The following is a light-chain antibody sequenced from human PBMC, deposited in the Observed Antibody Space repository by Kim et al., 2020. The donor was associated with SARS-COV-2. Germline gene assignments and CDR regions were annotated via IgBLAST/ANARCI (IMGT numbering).Light chain of an antibody. V-gene: IGKV3-20*01. CDR3: QQYHTSPLN. CDR1: QSVRSNY. CDR2: GAS. J-gene: IGKJ4*01. Sequence: EIVLTQSPGTLSLSPGERATLSCRASQSVRSNYLAWYQQKPGQDPRLLIYGASSRATGIPDRFSGSGSETDFTLTISRLEPEDFAVYYCQQYHTSPLNFGGGTKVDIK.